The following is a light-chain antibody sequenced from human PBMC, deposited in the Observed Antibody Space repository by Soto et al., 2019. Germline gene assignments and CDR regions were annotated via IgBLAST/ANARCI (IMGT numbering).Light chain of an antibody. CDR2: GAS. Sequence: EIVMTQSPATLSVSPGERATLSCRASQSVSSNLAWYQQKPSQAPRLLIYGASTRATGIPARFSGSGSGTEFTLTISSLQSEDSAVYYCQQYNNWPPYTFGQGTKLEIK. CDR3: QQYNNWPPYT. V-gene: IGKV3-15*01. CDR1: QSVSSN. J-gene: IGKJ2*01.